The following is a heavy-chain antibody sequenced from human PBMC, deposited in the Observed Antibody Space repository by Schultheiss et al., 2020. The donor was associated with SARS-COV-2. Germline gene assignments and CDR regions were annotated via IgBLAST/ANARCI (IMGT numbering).Heavy chain of an antibody. CDR3: ARNIAAAALDY. J-gene: IGHJ4*02. D-gene: IGHD6-13*01. Sequence: SETLSLTCSVSGGSMNDFFWSWIRQPPGKGLEWIGYIYYSGNTNYNPSLQSRVTISIDTSKNQFSLKLSSVTAADTAVYYCARNIAAAALDYWGQGTLVTVSS. CDR2: IYYSGNT. V-gene: IGHV4-59*12. CDR1: GGSMNDFF.